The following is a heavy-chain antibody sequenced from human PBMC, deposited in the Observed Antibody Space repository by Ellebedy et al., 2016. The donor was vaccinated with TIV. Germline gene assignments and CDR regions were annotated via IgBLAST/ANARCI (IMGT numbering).Heavy chain of an antibody. D-gene: IGHD3-3*01. CDR1: GFTFSNEW. Sequence: GESLKISCAASGFTFSNEWMIWVRQAPGKGLEWVANIKGDGSDKNYMESVRGRFTISRDNAKNSLYLQMNDLRAEDTAVYYCARDMSGSGYYHVDRDAFDIWGQGTMVTVSS. V-gene: IGHV3-7*01. CDR3: ARDMSGSGYYHVDRDAFDI. J-gene: IGHJ3*02. CDR2: IKGDGSDK.